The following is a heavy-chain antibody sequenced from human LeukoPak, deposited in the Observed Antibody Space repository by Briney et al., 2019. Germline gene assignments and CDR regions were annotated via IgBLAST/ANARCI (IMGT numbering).Heavy chain of an antibody. Sequence: GASVKVSCKASGYTSTSYAMNWVRQAPGQGLEWMGWINTNTGNPTYAQGFTGRFVFSLDTSVSTAYLQISSLKAEDTAVYYCARETGSIAAPPDYYYYMDVWGKGTTVTVSS. D-gene: IGHD6-6*01. CDR3: ARETGSIAAPPDYYYYMDV. CDR1: GYTSTSYA. V-gene: IGHV7-4-1*02. CDR2: INTNTGNP. J-gene: IGHJ6*03.